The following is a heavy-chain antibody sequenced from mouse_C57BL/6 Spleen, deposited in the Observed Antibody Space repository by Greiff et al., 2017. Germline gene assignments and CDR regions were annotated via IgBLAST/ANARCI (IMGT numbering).Heavy chain of an antibody. D-gene: IGHD4-1*01. CDR1: GYTFTDYY. Sequence: VQLQQSGPELVKPGASVKISCKASGYTFTDYYMNWVKQSHGKSLEWIGDINPNNGGTSYNQKFKGKATLTVDKSSSTAYMELRSLTSEDSAVYYCARGELGWYFDVRGTGTTVTVSS. CDR3: ARGELGWYFDV. J-gene: IGHJ1*03. CDR2: INPNNGGT. V-gene: IGHV1-26*01.